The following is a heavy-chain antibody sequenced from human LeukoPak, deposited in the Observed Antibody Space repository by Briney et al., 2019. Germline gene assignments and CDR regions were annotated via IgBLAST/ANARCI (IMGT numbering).Heavy chain of an antibody. CDR1: GFTFSNYG. Sequence: PGGSLRLSCAASGFTFSNYGMHWVRQPPGRGLEWVAFIRYDDIVKYYADSVKGRFTISRDNSKNTLYLQMNSLRADDTAMYYCAKELNPDYFDWWGQRTLVTVSS. J-gene: IGHJ4*02. D-gene: IGHD4/OR15-4a*01. V-gene: IGHV3-30*02. CDR2: IRYDDIVK. CDR3: AKELNPDYFDW.